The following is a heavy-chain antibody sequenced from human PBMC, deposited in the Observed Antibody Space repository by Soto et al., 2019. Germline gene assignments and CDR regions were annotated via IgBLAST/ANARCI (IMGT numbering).Heavy chain of an antibody. CDR3: ARESEDLTSNFDD. J-gene: IGHJ4*02. CDR1: GFPFKNYA. V-gene: IGHV3-21*06. CDR2: ISSTTNYI. Sequence: GGSLRLSCAASGFPFKNYAMNWVRQAPGKGLEWVSSISSTTNYIYYGDSMKGRFTISRDNAKNSLYLEMNSLRAEDTAVYYCARESEDLTSNFDDWGQGTLVTV.